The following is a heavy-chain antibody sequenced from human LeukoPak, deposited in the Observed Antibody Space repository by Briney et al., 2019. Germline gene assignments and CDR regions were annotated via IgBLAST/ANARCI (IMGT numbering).Heavy chain of an antibody. CDR3: ARDRLKEGITIFEYYYYYMDV. V-gene: IGHV3-53*01. D-gene: IGHD3-3*01. CDR1: GFTVSSNY. CDR2: IYSGGST. J-gene: IGHJ6*03. Sequence: PGGSLRLSCAASGFTVSSNYMSWVRQAPGKGLEWVSVIYSGGSTYHADSVKGRFTISRDNSKNTLYLQMNSLRAEDTAVYYCARDRLKEGITIFEYYYYYMDVWGKGTTVTVSS.